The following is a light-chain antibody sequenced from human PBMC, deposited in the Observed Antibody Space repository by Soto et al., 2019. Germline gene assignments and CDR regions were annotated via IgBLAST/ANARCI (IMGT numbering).Light chain of an antibody. CDR2: GAS. J-gene: IGKJ4*01. CDR3: QQYGSSPLT. Sequence: EIVLTQSPGTLSLSQGEGDTLSCRASQSVSSNSLAWYQQKPGQAPSLPIYGASTRATGIPDTFSGSGSGTDFTLTINRLEPEDFAVYYCQQYGSSPLTFGGGTKVEIK. V-gene: IGKV3-20*01. CDR1: QSVSSNS.